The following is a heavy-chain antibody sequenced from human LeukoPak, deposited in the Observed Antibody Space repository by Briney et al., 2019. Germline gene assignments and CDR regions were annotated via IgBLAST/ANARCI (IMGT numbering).Heavy chain of an antibody. D-gene: IGHD3-22*01. J-gene: IGHJ3*02. Sequence: PSETLSLTCTVSSGSMSDYYWSWIRQPPGKGLEWIGYIYYTGSTNYNPSLKDRVTISIDTSKNQFSLKLTSVTAADTALYYCARDYTMTHASDIWGQGTLVTVSS. CDR2: IYYTGST. V-gene: IGHV4-59*01. CDR1: SGSMSDYY. CDR3: ARDYTMTHASDI.